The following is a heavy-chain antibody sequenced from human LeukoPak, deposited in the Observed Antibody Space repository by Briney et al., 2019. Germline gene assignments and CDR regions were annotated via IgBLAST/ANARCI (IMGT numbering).Heavy chain of an antibody. D-gene: IGHD3-16*01. CDR3: ARETSQKGAHYMDV. CDR2: IYYSGYT. CDR1: GGSISSYY. V-gene: IGHV4-59*01. J-gene: IGHJ6*03. Sequence: SSETLSLTCIVSGGSISSYYWSWIRQPPGKGLKWIGNIYYSGYTTYSPSLRSRVTISVDTSKNQFSLKLSSVTAADTAVYYCARETSQKGAHYMDVWGKGTTITISS.